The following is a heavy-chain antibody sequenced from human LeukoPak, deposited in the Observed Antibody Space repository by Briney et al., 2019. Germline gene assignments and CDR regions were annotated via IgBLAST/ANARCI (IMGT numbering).Heavy chain of an antibody. J-gene: IGHJ1*01. CDR1: GGSISSYY. CDR2: IYTSGST. V-gene: IGHV4-4*07. Sequence: KPSETLSLTCTVSGGSISSYYWSWIRQPAGKGLEWIGRIYTSGSTNYNPSLKSRVTMSVDTSKNQFSLKLSSVTAADTAVYYCARVPYYYDSSGYLEHWGQGTLVTVSS. CDR3: ARVPYYYDSSGYLEH. D-gene: IGHD3-22*01.